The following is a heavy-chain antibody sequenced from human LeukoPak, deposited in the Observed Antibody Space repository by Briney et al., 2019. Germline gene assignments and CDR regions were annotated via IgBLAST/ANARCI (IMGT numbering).Heavy chain of an antibody. CDR2: FYHSGNN. CDR1: GVTISSNHL. D-gene: IGHD6-19*01. CDR3: ARIAVTGTFGVHYYYYYGMDV. Sequence: GTLSLTCAASGVTISSNHLWWVVRDPREEVVGGVGKFYHSGNNNYNHSLKSRVTISRDNSKNKFSLNLSSVTPADTAVYYCARIAVTGTFGVHYYYYYGMDVWGRGTTVTVSS. J-gene: IGHJ6*04. V-gene: IGHV4-4*02.